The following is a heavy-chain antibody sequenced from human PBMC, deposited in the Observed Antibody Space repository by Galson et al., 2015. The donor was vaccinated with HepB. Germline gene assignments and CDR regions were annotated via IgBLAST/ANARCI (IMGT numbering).Heavy chain of an antibody. Sequence: SLRLSCAASGFIFSSHYMSWVRQAPGKGLEWVSATSGSGGSTSSADSVKGRFSISSDNAKNTLYLQMNSLRAEDTAVYYCARDGGGLLLRSWGQGTLVTVSS. V-gene: IGHV3-23*01. D-gene: IGHD3-22*01. CDR2: TSGSGGST. CDR1: GFIFSSHY. J-gene: IGHJ5*02. CDR3: ARDGGGLLLRS.